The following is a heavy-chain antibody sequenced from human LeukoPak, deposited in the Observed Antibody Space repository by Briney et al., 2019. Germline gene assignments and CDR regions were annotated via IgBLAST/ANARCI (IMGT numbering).Heavy chain of an antibody. CDR2: IKQDGSGK. J-gene: IGHJ6*03. D-gene: IGHD5-18*01. CDR3: VRVAWIKLSNYHHYYMDV. V-gene: IGHV3-7*03. CDR1: GFMLSSYW. Sequence: GGSLRLSCAASGFMLSSYWMSWVRQAPGKGLEWVANIKQDGSGKYYVDSVKGRFTISRDNAKNSLSLQMNSLKTEDTAVYYCVRVAWIKLSNYHHYYMDVWGKGTTVTVSS.